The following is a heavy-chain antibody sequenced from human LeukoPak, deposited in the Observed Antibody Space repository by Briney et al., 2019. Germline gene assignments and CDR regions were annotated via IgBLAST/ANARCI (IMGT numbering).Heavy chain of an antibody. Sequence: GESLNISCKGSGYSFTSYWIGWVRQLPGKGLGGVGIIYPGDSDTRSRPSFRGEVIISADQSISTASLQWSSLKASHTAMYYCARLRYSYGYPREYFDYWGQGTLVTVSS. CDR3: ARLRYSYGYPREYFDY. D-gene: IGHD5-18*01. CDR2: IYPGDSDT. CDR1: GYSFTSYW. J-gene: IGHJ4*02. V-gene: IGHV5-51*01.